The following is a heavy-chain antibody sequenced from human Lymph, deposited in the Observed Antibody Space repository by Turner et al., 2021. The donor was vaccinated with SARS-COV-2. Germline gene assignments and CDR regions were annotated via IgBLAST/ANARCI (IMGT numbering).Heavy chain of an antibody. D-gene: IGHD3-22*01. J-gene: IGHJ4*02. V-gene: IGHV3-23*01. CDR1: GFTFSSYA. Sequence: EVQRLESGGGWVQPGGSLRLSCAASGFTFSSYAMSWVRQAPGKGLEWVSAISGSGGDTYYADSVKGRFTISRDNSKNTLYLQMNSLRAEDTAVYYCAKGVRGAMIVVVIPYFDYWGQGTLVTVSS. CDR2: ISGSGGDT. CDR3: AKGVRGAMIVVVIPYFDY.